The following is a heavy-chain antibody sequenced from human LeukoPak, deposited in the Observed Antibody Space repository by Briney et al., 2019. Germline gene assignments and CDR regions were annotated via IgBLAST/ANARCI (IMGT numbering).Heavy chain of an antibody. Sequence: ASVKVSCKASGYTFTGYYMHCVRQAPGQGLEWMGWINPNSGGTNYAQKFQGRVTMTRDTSISTAYMEPSRLRSDDTAVYYCARGRNYYGSGSYYKSDTSFDYWGQGTLVTVSS. CDR2: INPNSGGT. D-gene: IGHD3-10*01. CDR1: GYTFTGYY. CDR3: ARGRNYYGSGSYYKSDTSFDY. V-gene: IGHV1-2*02. J-gene: IGHJ4*02.